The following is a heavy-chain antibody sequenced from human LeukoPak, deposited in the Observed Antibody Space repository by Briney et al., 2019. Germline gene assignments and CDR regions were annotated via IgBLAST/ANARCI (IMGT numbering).Heavy chain of an antibody. CDR3: ARGGGGLTN. CDR1: GDSVSSDITG. J-gene: IGHJ4*02. D-gene: IGHD3-16*01. CDR2: TYYRSKWYN. V-gene: IGHV6-1*01. Sequence: SQTLSLTCAISGDSVSSDITGWNWIRQSPSRGLEWLERTYYRSKWYNDYAISVKSRITINPDTSKNQFSLQLNSVTPDDTAVYYCARGGGGLTNWGQGTLVTVSS.